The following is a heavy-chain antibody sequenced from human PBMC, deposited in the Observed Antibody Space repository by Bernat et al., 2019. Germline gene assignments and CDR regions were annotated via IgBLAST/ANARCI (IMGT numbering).Heavy chain of an antibody. D-gene: IGHD3-22*01. CDR2: INSDGSST. Sequence: EVQLVESGGGLVQPGGSLRLSCAASGFTFSSYWMHWVRQAPGKGLVWVSRINSDGSSTSYADSVKGRFTLSRENAKNTLYLQMNSLRAEDTAVYYCAREGFYDSSGYHDYWGQGTLVTVSS. J-gene: IGHJ4*02. CDR3: AREGFYDSSGYHDY. V-gene: IGHV3-74*01. CDR1: GFTFSSYW.